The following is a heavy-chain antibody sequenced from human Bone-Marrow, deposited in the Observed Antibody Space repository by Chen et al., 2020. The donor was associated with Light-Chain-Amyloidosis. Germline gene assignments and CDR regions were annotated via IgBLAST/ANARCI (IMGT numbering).Heavy chain of an antibody. CDR2: LFSGGNT. D-gene: IGHD5-18*01. CDR1: GLTVSSHY. Sequence: EVQLVESGGGVIQPGGSLRLSCVASGLTVSSHYVSWVRQAPGKGLVWLSVLFSGGNTHYADSVERRFTISIDNSKSTLYLDMANLRGEDTAVYYCARGGGHSYGYLDQWGQGTWVTVSP. CDR3: ARGGGHSYGYLDQ. J-gene: IGHJ4*02. V-gene: IGHV3-53*02.